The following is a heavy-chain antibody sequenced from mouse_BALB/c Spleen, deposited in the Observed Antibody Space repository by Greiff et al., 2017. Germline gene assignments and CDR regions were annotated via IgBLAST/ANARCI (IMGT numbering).Heavy chain of an antibody. V-gene: IGHV14-3*02. CDR3: ARWPLVWYFDV. CDR1: GFNIKDTY. Sequence: EVQLQQSGAELVKPGASVKLSCTASGFNIKDTYMHWVKQRPEQGLEWIGRIDPANGNTKYDPKFQGKATITADTSSNTAYLQLSSLTSEDTAVYYGARWPLVWYFDVWGAGTTVTVSS. D-gene: IGHD1-1*02. CDR2: IDPANGNT. J-gene: IGHJ1*01.